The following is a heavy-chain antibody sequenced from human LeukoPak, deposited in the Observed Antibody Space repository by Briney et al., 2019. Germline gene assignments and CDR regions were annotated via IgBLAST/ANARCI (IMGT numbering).Heavy chain of an antibody. CDR3: ARDPSSSSWLPKLAR. V-gene: IGHV1-69*05. J-gene: IGHJ1*01. Sequence: RWASVKVSCKASGYTFTSYYMHWVRQAPGQGLEWMGRIIPIFGTANYAQKFQGRVTITTDESTSTAYMELSSLRSEDTAVYYCARDPSSSSWLPKLARWGQGTLVTVSS. CDR2: IIPIFGTA. CDR1: GYTFTSYY. D-gene: IGHD3-22*01.